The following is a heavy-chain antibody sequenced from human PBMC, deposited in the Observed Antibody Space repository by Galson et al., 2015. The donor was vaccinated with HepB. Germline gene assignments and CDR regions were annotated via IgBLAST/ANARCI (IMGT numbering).Heavy chain of an antibody. CDR3: ARGKNYYDSSGEDDN. CDR1: GYTFTSYG. J-gene: IGHJ4*02. V-gene: IGHV1-18*04. D-gene: IGHD3-22*01. CDR2: ISAYNGNT. Sequence: SVKVSCKASGYTFTSYGISWVRQAPGQGLEWMGWISAYNGNTNYAQKLQGRVTMTTDTSTSTAYMELRSLRSDDTAVYYCARGKNYYDSSGEDDNWGQGTLVTVSS.